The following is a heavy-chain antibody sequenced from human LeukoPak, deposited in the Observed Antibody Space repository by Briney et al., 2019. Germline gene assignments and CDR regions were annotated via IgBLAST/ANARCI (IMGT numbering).Heavy chain of an antibody. CDR1: GYTLTELS. D-gene: IGHD6-19*01. CDR3: TIGGSGWYSDY. J-gene: IGHJ4*02. V-gene: IGHV1-24*01. CDR2: FDPEDGET. Sequence: ASVKVSCKVSGYTLTELSMHWVRQAPGKGLGWMGGFDPEDGETIYAQRFQGRVAMTVDTSTDTAYMELSSLRSEDTAVYYCTIGGSGWYSDYWGQGTLVTVSS.